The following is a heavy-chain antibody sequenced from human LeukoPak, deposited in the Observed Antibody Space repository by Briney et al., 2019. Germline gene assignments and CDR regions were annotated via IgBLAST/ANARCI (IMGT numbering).Heavy chain of an antibody. Sequence: EASVKVSCKASGFTLSKSAMQWVRQARGQRLAWMGWIVVGSDERKYAQKFQERVTITRDMSTSTVYVDVSGLRAPDTAVCLCPGDRNCKSRRCDPYNFDYLGQGSLVTVSS. CDR3: PGDRNCKSRRCDPYNFDY. J-gene: IGHJ4*02. CDR1: GFTLSKSA. CDR2: IVVGSDER. D-gene: IGHD2/OR15-2a*01. V-gene: IGHV1-58*02.